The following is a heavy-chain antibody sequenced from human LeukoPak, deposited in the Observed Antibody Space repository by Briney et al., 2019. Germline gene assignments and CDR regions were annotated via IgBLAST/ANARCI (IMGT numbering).Heavy chain of an antibody. CDR2: IYHSGST. J-gene: IGHJ3*02. D-gene: IGHD3-22*01. CDR1: GGSISSGGYY. V-gene: IGHV4-30-2*01. CDR3: ATLIVVTYWGTFDI. Sequence: SETLSLTCTVSGGSISSGGYYWSWIRQPPGKGLEWIGYIYHSGSTYYNPSLKSRVTISVDRSKNQFSLKLSSVTAADTAVYYCATLIVVTYWGTFDIWGQGTMVTVSS.